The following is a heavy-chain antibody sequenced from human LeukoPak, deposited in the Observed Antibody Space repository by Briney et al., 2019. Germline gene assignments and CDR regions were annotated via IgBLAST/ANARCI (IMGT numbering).Heavy chain of an antibody. CDR2: ISYDGSNK. V-gene: IGHV3-30-3*02. CDR3: ARAYSSSWYEGWFDP. D-gene: IGHD6-13*01. J-gene: IGHJ5*02. Sequence: GGSLRLSCAASGFTFSSYAMHWVRQAPGKGLEWVAVISYDGSNKYYADSVKGRFTISRDNSKNTLYLQMNSLRAEDTAVYYCARAYSSSWYEGWFDPWGQGTLVTVSS. CDR1: GFTFSSYA.